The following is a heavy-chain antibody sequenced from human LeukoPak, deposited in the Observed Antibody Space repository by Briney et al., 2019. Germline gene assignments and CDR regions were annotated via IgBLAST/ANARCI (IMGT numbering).Heavy chain of an antibody. V-gene: IGHV1-2*02. D-gene: IGHD2-2*03. CDR3: ARSALDIVVVPAAFGGGPNWFDP. Sequence: ASVKVSCKASGYTFTGYYMHWVRQAPEQGLEWMGWINPNSGGTNYAQKFQGRVTMTRDTSISTAYMELSRLRSDDTAVYYCARSALDIVVVPAAFGGGPNWFDPWGQGTLVTVSS. CDR1: GYTFTGYY. CDR2: INPNSGGT. J-gene: IGHJ5*02.